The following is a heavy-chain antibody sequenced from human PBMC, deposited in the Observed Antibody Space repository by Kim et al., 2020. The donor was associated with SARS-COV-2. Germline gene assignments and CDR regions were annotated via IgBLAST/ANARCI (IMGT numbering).Heavy chain of an antibody. V-gene: IGHV4-38-2*01. CDR2: VYHSGSP. J-gene: IGHJ3*02. D-gene: IGHD6-19*01. CDR1: GHSLNTDFY. Sequence: SETLSLTCVVSGHSLNTDFYWGWIRQSPGKGLEYIGSVYHSGSPFYNPSLRSRIFISVDTSKNQFSLMVTSVIAADTATYYCVRSAGSAWNDGFDIWGQGRVVTVSS. CDR3: VRSAGSAWNDGFDI.